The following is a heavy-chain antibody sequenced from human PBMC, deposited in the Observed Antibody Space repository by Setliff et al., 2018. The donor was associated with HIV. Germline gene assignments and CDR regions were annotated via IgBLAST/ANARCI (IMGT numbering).Heavy chain of an antibody. Sequence: GGSLRLSCAVSGFNANPYTMAWVRQAPGRGLEWLSFIGVNDVRIDYADSVKGRFTISGDNAQNSIYLQMNNLRAEDTAIYYCVRDHLWAFDFWGQGTLVTVSS. CDR3: VRDHLWAFDF. J-gene: IGHJ4*02. V-gene: IGHV3-48*01. CDR1: GFNANPYT. D-gene: IGHD3-3*02. CDR2: IGVNDVRI.